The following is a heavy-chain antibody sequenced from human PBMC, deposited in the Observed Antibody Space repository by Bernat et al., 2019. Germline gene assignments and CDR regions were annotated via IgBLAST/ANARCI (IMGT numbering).Heavy chain of an antibody. CDR1: GFTFSNYA. CDR3: AKGSDYSDYRYNF. J-gene: IGHJ4*02. V-gene: IGHV3-23*01. D-gene: IGHD4-11*01. CDR2: LSGSGGSI. Sequence: EVQLLESGGGLVQPGGSLRLSCAASGFTFSNYAMSWVRQAPGKGLEWVSGLSGSGGSILYADSVKGRFTISRANSKNTLYLQMNSLRAEDTAVYYCAKGSDYSDYRYNFWGQGILVSVSS.